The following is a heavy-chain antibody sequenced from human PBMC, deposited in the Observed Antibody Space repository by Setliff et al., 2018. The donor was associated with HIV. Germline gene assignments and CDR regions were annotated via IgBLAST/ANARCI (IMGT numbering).Heavy chain of an antibody. Sequence: PSETLSLTCTVSGGSISSNNYFWGWIRQPPEKGLEWIGSIYYSGSTNCNPSLKSRVSISVDTSKNQFSLKLSSVTAADTAVYYCARDRSNWNYGKNYMDVWGKGTTVTVSS. J-gene: IGHJ6*03. CDR3: ARDRSNWNYGKNYMDV. CDR2: IYYSGST. CDR1: GGSISSNNYF. D-gene: IGHD1-7*01. V-gene: IGHV4-39*07.